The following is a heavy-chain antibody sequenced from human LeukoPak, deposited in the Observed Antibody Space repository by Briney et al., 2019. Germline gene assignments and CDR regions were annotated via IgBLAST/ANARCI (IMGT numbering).Heavy chain of an antibody. D-gene: IGHD5-18*01. V-gene: IGHV1-2*02. CDR2: INPNTGDT. Sequence: ASVKVSCKASGYTFTGFHMHWVRQAPGQGLEWMGWINPNTGDTNYAQKFQGRVSMTRDTSINTAYMELTRLTSDDTAVYYCAKDTGNFNFGDYWGQGTLVTVSS. CDR1: GYTFTGFH. CDR3: AKDTGNFNFGDY. J-gene: IGHJ4*02.